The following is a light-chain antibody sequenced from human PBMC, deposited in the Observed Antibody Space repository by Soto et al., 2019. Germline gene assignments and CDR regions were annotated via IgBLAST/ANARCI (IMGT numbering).Light chain of an antibody. Sequence: IVMTQSPATLSVSQGERATLSCRASQSVSSNLAWYQQKPGQAPRLLIYGASTRATGIPDRFSGSGSGTDFTLTISRLEPEDFAVYYCQQYGSSPWTFGQGTKVDIK. J-gene: IGKJ1*01. CDR3: QQYGSSPWT. CDR1: QSVSSN. CDR2: GAS. V-gene: IGKV3-20*01.